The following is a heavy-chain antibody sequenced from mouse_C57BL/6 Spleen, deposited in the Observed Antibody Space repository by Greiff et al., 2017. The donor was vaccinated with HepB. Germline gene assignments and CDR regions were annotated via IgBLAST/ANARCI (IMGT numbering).Heavy chain of an antibody. D-gene: IGHD1-1*01. J-gene: IGHJ1*03. CDR1: GYAFSSSW. CDR2: FYPGDVDT. V-gene: IGHV1-82*01. CDR3: ARRSITTGDYWYFDV. Sequence: QVPLKESGPELVTPGASVKFSCKASGYAFSSSWLSWLQQRPGKGLRWIVRFYPGDVDTNYNGKFKGKATLTADKSSSTAYMQLSSLTSEDSAVYFCARRSITTGDYWYFDVWGTGTTVTVSS.